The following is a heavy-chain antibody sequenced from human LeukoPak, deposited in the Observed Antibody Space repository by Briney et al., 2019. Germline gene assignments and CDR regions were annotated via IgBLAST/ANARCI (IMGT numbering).Heavy chain of an antibody. D-gene: IGHD3-22*01. CDR1: GDSFSGDF. V-gene: IGHV4-34*01. Sequence: SETLSLTCGVSGDSFSGDFWTWLRQAPGKGLEWIGEINHRGRTNYSPSRTGRVTISVDTSMNQFSLQLRSVTAADTALYYCARGQYDSGGYHYGIRAFYFDYWGQGTLVTVSS. J-gene: IGHJ4*02. CDR3: ARGQYDSGGYHYGIRAFYFDY. CDR2: INHRGRT.